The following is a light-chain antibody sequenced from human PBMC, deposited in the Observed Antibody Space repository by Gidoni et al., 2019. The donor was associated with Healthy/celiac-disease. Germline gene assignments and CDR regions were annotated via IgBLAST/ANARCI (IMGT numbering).Light chain of an antibody. J-gene: IGLJ2*01. CDR1: KLGDKY. Sequence: SYELTQPPSVSVSPGQPASITRSGDKLGDKYACWYQQTPGQSPVLVIYQDSKRPAGIPERFSGSNSGNTATLTISGTQAMDEADYYCQAWDSINVVFGGGTKLTVL. CDR3: QAWDSINVV. V-gene: IGLV3-1*01. CDR2: QDS.